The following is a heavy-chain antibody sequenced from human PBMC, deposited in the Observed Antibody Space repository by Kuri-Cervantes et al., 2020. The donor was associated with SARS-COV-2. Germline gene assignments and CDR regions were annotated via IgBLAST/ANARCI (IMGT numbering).Heavy chain of an antibody. CDR2: IYYSGST. D-gene: IGHD1-26*01. V-gene: IGHV4-39*01. J-gene: IGHJ6*03. CDR1: GGSISGGSYY. Sequence: ESLKISCTVSGGSISGGSYYWGWIRQPPGKGLEWIGSIYYSGSTYYNPSLKGRVTISVDTSKNQFSLKLSSVTAADTAVYYCASLVGATGYYYYMDVWGKGTTVTVSS. CDR3: ASLVGATGYYYYMDV.